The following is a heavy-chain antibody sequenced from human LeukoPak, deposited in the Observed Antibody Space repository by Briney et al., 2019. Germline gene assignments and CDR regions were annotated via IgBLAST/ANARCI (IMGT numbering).Heavy chain of an antibody. V-gene: IGHV4-59*01. CDR3: ARGGRSALQH. D-gene: IGHD1-26*01. CDR1: GGSISSYY. J-gene: IGHJ1*01. CDR2: IYYSGST. Sequence: SETLSLTCTVSGGSISSYYWSWIRQPPGKGLEWIGYIYYSGSTNYNPSLKSRVTISVDASKNQFSLKLSSVTAADTAVYYCARGGRSALQHWGQGTLVTVSS.